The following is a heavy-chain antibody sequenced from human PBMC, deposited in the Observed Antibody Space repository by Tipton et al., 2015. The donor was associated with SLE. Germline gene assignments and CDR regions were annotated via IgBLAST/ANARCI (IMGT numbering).Heavy chain of an antibody. J-gene: IGHJ3*02. Sequence: QVQLVQSGGGVVQPGRSPRLSCAASGFTFSSYGMHWVRQAPGKGLEWVAVIWYDGSNKYYADSVKGRFTISRDNSKNTLYLQMNSLRAEDTAVYYCARGLLGIGDDAFDIWGQGTMVTVSS. V-gene: IGHV3-33*01. D-gene: IGHD7-27*01. CDR2: IWYDGSNK. CDR1: GFTFSSYG. CDR3: ARGLLGIGDDAFDI.